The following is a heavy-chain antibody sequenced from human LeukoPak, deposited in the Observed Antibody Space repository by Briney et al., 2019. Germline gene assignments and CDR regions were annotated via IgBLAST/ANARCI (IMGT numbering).Heavy chain of an antibody. CDR2: INTDGSST. Sequence: GGSLRLSCAASGFTFSTYWMHWVRQAPGKGLVWVSRINTDGSSTSYADSVKGRFTISRDNAKNTLYLQMNSLRAEDTAVYYCARVPLWFGELWGIDYWGQGPLVTVSS. V-gene: IGHV3-74*01. J-gene: IGHJ4*02. CDR1: GFTFSTYW. CDR3: ARVPLWFGELWGIDY. D-gene: IGHD3-10*01.